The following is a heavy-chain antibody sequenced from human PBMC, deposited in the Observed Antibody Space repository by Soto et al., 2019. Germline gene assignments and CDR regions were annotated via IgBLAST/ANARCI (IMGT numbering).Heavy chain of an antibody. V-gene: IGHV1-18*04. D-gene: IGHD6-19*01. CDR2: ISAYDGNT. CDR3: ARDLPVLSIAVAGDFDY. J-gene: IGHJ4*02. CDR1: GYTFTSYG. Sequence: QVQLVQSGAEVKKPGASVKVSCKASGYTFTSYGISWVRQAPGQGLEWMGWISAYDGNTNYAQKLQGRVTMTTDTSTSTAYMELRSLRSDDTAVYYCARDLPVLSIAVAGDFDYWGQGTLVTVSS.